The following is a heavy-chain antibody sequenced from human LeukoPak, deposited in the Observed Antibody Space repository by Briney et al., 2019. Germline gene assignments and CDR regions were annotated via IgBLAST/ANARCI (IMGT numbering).Heavy chain of an antibody. Sequence: SETLSLTCTVSGGSISSSSYYWGWIRQPPGKGLEWIGSIYYSGSTYYNPSLKSRVTISVDTSKNQFSLKLSPVTAADTAVYYCARDVVAAAGDYWGQGTLVTVSS. CDR3: ARDVVAAAGDY. V-gene: IGHV4-39*07. D-gene: IGHD6-13*01. J-gene: IGHJ4*02. CDR2: IYYSGST. CDR1: GGSISSSSYY.